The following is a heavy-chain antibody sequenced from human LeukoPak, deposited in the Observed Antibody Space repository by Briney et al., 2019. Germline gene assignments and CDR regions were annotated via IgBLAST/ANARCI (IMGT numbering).Heavy chain of an antibody. CDR2: IKQDGSEK. Sequence: PGRSLRLSCAASGFIFSSYWMSWVRQAPGKGLEWVANIKQDGSEKYYVDSVKGRFTISRDNAKNSLYLQMNSLRAEDTAVYYCARVCYDYVWGSYRGKNWFDPWGQGTLVTVSS. D-gene: IGHD3-16*02. CDR3: ARVCYDYVWGSYRGKNWFDP. J-gene: IGHJ5*02. CDR1: GFIFSSYW. V-gene: IGHV3-7*01.